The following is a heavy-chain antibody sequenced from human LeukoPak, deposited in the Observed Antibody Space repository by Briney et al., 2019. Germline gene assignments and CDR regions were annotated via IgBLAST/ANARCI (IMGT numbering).Heavy chain of an antibody. D-gene: IGHD3-10*01. V-gene: IGHV3-23*01. CDR2: VRASGGDT. CDR1: GFTFSNYA. J-gene: IGHJ6*02. CDR3: AKGLTGTGKSLDYGLDV. Sequence: GESLRLSCAASGFTFSNYAMTWVRQAPGRGLEWVSAVRASGGDTYYADSVMGRFTISRDNSKNTLYLQMNSLRAEDTAVYYCAKGLTGTGKSLDYGLDVWGLGTTVTVSS.